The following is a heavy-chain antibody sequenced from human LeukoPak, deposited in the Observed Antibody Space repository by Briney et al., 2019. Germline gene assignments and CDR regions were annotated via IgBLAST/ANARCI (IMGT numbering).Heavy chain of an antibody. CDR2: IYFSGTT. J-gene: IGHJ5*02. D-gene: IGHD3-10*01. Sequence: PSETLSLTCTVSGYSISSGYYWGWIRQPPGKGLEWIGYIYFSGTTYYNPSLKSRVNMSVDTSKNQFSLKLSSVTAAGTAVYYCARDWHQRGSGPGWFDPWGQGTLVTVSS. CDR3: ARDWHQRGSGPGWFDP. CDR1: GYSISSGYY. V-gene: IGHV4-38-2*02.